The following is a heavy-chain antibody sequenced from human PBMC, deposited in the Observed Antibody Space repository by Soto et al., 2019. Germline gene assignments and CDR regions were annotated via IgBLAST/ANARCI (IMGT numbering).Heavy chain of an antibody. Sequence: QVQLVQSGAEVKKPGASVKVSCKASGYTFTSYGISWVRQAPGQGLEWMGWISAYNGNTNYAQKLQGRVTMTTDTSTSTAYMELQSLRSDGTAVYYCASDRTVSGEYSSTKEGYYYYGMDVWGQRTTVTVSS. CDR3: ASDRTVSGEYSSTKEGYYYYGMDV. V-gene: IGHV1-18*01. D-gene: IGHD5-18*01. CDR1: GYTFTSYG. J-gene: IGHJ6*02. CDR2: ISAYNGNT.